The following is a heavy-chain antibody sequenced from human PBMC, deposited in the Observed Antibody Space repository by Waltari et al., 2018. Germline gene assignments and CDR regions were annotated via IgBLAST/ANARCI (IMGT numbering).Heavy chain of an antibody. D-gene: IGHD6-6*01. Sequence: QLQLQESGPGLVKPSETLSLTCTVSGGSISSSSYYWGWIRQPPGKGLEWIGSIYYSGRTYYTPSLKSRVTISVDTSKNQFSLKLSSVTAADTAVYYCARHDRSSFDYWGQGTLVTVSS. CDR1: GGSISSSSYY. CDR3: ARHDRSSFDY. V-gene: IGHV4-39*01. J-gene: IGHJ4*02. CDR2: IYYSGRT.